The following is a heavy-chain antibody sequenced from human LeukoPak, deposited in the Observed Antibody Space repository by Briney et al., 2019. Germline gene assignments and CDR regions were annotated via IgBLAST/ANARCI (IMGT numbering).Heavy chain of an antibody. CDR1: GFTFSSYA. J-gene: IGHJ4*02. V-gene: IGHV3-23*01. Sequence: GALSLSCAASGFTFSSYAMSWVRQAPGKGLEWVSAISGSGGSTYYADSVKGRFTISRDNSKNTLYLQMNSLRAEDTAVYYCASPWEGAYFDYWGQGTLVTVSS. CDR2: ISGSGGST. CDR3: ASPWEGAYFDY. D-gene: IGHD1-26*01.